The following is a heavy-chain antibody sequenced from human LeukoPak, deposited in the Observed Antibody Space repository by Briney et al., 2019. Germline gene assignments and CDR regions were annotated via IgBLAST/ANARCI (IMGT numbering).Heavy chain of an antibody. CDR1: GYTFTSYG. V-gene: IGHV1-18*01. D-gene: IGHD3-9*01. J-gene: IGHJ3*02. CDR3: AREAVLRYFDWSPGAFDI. CDR2: ISAYNGNT. Sequence: ASVKVSCKASGYTFTSYGISWVRQAPGQGLEWMGWISAYNGNTNYAQKLQGRVTMTTDTSTSTAYMELRSLRSDDTAVYYCAREAVLRYFDWSPGAFDIWGQGTMVTVSS.